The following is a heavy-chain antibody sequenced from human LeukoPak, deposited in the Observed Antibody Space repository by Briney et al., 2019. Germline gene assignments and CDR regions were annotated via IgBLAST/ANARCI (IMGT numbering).Heavy chain of an antibody. CDR3: ARDGGVVVVVVAATTGTGMDV. V-gene: IGHV3-21*01. D-gene: IGHD2-15*01. CDR2: ISSSSTYI. CDR1: GFTVSSYS. J-gene: IGHJ6*04. Sequence: PGGSLRLSCAASGFTVSSYSMNWVRQAPGKGLEWVSSISSSSTYIYYPDSVKGRFTISRDNAKNSLYLQMNSLRAEDTAVYYCARDGGVVVVVVAATTGTGMDVWGKGTTVTVSS.